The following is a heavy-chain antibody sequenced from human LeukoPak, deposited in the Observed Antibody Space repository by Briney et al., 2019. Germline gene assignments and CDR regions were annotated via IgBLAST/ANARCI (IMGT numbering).Heavy chain of an antibody. CDR1: GFTFSSYA. J-gene: IGHJ3*02. Sequence: GGSLRLSCAASGFTFSSYAMSWVRQAPGKGLEWVSAISGSGGSTYYADSVKGRFTISRDNSKNMLYLQMNSLRAEDTAVYYCAKLQDSSGWYLPEDAFGIWGQGTMVAVSS. D-gene: IGHD6-19*01. CDR3: AKLQDSSGWYLPEDAFGI. CDR2: ISGSGGST. V-gene: IGHV3-23*01.